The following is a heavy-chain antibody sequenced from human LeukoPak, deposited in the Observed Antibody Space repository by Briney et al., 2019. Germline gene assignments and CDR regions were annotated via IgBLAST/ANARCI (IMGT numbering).Heavy chain of an antibody. Sequence: SGPTLVNPTQTLTLTCTYSGFSLNRVAVGWVRQAPGKALEWLSVIYGDEENGHKRYSPSLKTRASISKDTSRGQVVLTLTNVAPVDTATYYCAHRLRYCTGGLCYSAFDIWGQGTVVTVSS. CDR3: AHRLRYCTGGLCYSAFDI. V-gene: IGHV2-5*02. CDR1: GFSLNRVA. D-gene: IGHD2-8*02. CDR2: IYGDEENGHK. J-gene: IGHJ3*02.